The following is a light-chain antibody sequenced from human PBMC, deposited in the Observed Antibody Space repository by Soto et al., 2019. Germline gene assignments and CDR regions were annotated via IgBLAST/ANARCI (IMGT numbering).Light chain of an antibody. CDR3: SSYTSGTTLYV. J-gene: IGLJ1*01. Sequence: SALTQPASVSGSPGQSITISCTGTSSDVGGYNYVSWYQHHAGKAPRLMIYASSNRPSGVSHRFSGSRSGNTASLTISGLQAEDEADYYCSSYTSGTTLYVFGTGTKVTVL. V-gene: IGLV2-14*01. CDR1: SSDVGGYNY. CDR2: ASS.